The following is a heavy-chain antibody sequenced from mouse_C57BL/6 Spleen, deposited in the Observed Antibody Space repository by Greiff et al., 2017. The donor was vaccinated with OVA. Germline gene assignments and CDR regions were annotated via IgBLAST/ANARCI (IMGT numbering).Heavy chain of an antibody. CDR1: GYTFTSYW. J-gene: IGHJ4*01. CDR3: ARKDYYAMDY. V-gene: IGHV1-55*01. Sequence: QVQLQQSGAELVKPGASVKMSCKASGYTFTSYWITWVKQRPGQGLEWIGDIFPGSGSTNYNEKFKSKATLTVDTSSSTAYMQLSSLTSEDSAVYYCARKDYYAMDYWGQGTSVTVSS. CDR2: IFPGSGST.